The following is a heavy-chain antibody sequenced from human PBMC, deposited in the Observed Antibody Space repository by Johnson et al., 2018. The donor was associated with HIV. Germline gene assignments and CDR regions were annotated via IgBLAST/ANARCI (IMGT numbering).Heavy chain of an antibody. CDR2: VNWNGGST. V-gene: IGHV3-20*04. Sequence: VQLVESGGGVVQPGGSLRLSCAASGFTFSYYAMHWVRQAPGMGLEWVSGVNWNGGSTGYADYVKGRFTISRDNAKNSLCRQRTSLRGEDTAVSCCAREAIGVLPAGAFDVWGRGTMVTVSS. CDR3: AREAIGVLPAGAFDV. J-gene: IGHJ3*01. D-gene: IGHD2-2*01. CDR1: GFTFSYYA.